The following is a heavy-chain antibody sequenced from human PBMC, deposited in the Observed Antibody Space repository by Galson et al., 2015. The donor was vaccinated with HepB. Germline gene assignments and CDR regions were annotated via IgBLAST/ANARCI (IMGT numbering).Heavy chain of an antibody. CDR1: GFTFSYHY. D-gene: IGHD2-8*01. CDR2: INPDESET. CDR3: VRENVPISGALDY. J-gene: IGHJ4*02. Sequence: SLRLSCAASGFTFSYHYMHWVSEVPGRGLVWVSHINPDESETVYADSVNGRFTISRDNAKNTLYLQMNSLRVEDTAVYYCVRENVPISGALDYWGQGTLVTVSS. V-gene: IGHV3-74*01.